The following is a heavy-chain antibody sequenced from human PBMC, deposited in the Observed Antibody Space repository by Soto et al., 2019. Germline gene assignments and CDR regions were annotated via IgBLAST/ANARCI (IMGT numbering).Heavy chain of an antibody. D-gene: IGHD3-3*01. V-gene: IGHV3-13*01. J-gene: IGHJ6*02. CDR1: GFTFSSYD. CDR2: IGTAGDT. CDR3: ARVPHLRFLEWLSPPSYYYGMDV. Sequence: LSLTCAASGFTFSSYDMHWVRQATGKGLEWVSAIGTAGDTYYPGSVKGRFTISRENAKNSLYLQMNSLRAEDTAVYYCARVPHLRFLEWLSPPSYYYGMDVWGQGTTVTVSS.